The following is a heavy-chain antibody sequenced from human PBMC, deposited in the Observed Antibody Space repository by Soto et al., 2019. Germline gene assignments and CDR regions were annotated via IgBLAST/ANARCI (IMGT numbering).Heavy chain of an antibody. V-gene: IGHV1-69*06. D-gene: IGHD3-22*01. CDR1: GGTFSSYA. CDR2: IIPIFGTA. Sequence: SVKVSCKASGGTFSSYAISWVRQAPGQGLEWMGGIIPIFGTANYAQKFQGRVTITADKSTSTAYMELSSLRSEDTAVYYCARVPFDYYYDSSGFSWFDPWGQETLVTVSS. J-gene: IGHJ5*02. CDR3: ARVPFDYYYDSSGFSWFDP.